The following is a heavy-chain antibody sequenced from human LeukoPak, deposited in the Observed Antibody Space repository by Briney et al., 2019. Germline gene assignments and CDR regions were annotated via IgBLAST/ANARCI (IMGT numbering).Heavy chain of an antibody. J-gene: IGHJ6*02. CDR2: IIPIFGTA. Sequence: SVKVSCKASGGTFSSYAISWVRQAPGQGLEWMGGIIPIFGTANYAQEFQGRVTITADESTSTAYMELSSLRSEDTAVYYCAREFVVVKRPYGMDVWGQGTTVTVSS. V-gene: IGHV1-69*13. D-gene: IGHD2-15*01. CDR1: GGTFSSYA. CDR3: AREFVVVKRPYGMDV.